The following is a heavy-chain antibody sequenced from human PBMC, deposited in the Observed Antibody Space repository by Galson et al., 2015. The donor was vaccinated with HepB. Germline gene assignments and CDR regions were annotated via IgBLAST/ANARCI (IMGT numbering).Heavy chain of an antibody. CDR1: GFSISSNW. Sequence: SLRLSCAASGFSISSNWMTWLRQAPGKGLEWVANIKQDGSEQDYMDSVKGRFTISRDNARNLLYLQMNSLRAEDTAVYYCARERNTNYGWFDPWGQGTLVTVPS. D-gene: IGHD1-14*01. V-gene: IGHV3-7*01. CDR2: IKQDGSEQ. J-gene: IGHJ5*02. CDR3: ARERNTNYGWFDP.